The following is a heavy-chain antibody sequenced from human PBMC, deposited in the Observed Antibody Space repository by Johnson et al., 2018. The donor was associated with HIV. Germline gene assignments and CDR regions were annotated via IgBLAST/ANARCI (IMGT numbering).Heavy chain of an antibody. CDR2: ISSSGSII. J-gene: IGHJ3*02. CDR1: GFTFSDYY. V-gene: IGHV3-11*01. D-gene: IGHD1-1*01. CDR3: AREVRTETYGMDAFDI. Sequence: QVQLLESGGGLVQPGGSLRLSCAASGFTFSDYYMSWIRQAPGKGLEWVSYISSSGSIIYYSDSVKGRFAISRDNVKNSLYLQMNSLKTEDTAVYYCAREVRTETYGMDAFDIWGQGTMVTVSS.